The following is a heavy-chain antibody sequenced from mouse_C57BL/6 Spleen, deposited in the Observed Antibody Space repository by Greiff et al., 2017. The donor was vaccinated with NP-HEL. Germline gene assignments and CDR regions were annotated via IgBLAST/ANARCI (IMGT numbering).Heavy chain of an antibody. CDR3: ARGGSSYWYFDV. D-gene: IGHD1-1*01. V-gene: IGHV1-7*01. CDR2: INPSSGYT. Sequence: VQRVESGAELAKPGASVKLSCKASGYTFTSYWMHWVKQRPGQGLEWIGYINPSSGYTKYNQKFKDKATLTADKSSSTAYMQLSSLTYEDAAVYYCARGGSSYWYFDVWGTGTTVTVSS. CDR1: GYTFTSYW. J-gene: IGHJ1*03.